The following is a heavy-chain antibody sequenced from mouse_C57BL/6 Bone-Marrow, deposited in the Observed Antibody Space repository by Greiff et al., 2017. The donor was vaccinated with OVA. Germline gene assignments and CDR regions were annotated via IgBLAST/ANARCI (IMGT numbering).Heavy chain of an antibody. CDR1: GYSITSGYY. CDR3: ASWEFAY. Sequence: EVHLVESGPGLVKPSQSLSLTCSVTGYSITSGYYWNWIRQFPGNKLEWMGYISYDGSNNYNPSLKNRISITRDTSKNQFFLKLTSVTTEDTATYYCASWEFAYWGQGALVTVSA. J-gene: IGHJ3*01. CDR2: ISYDGSN. V-gene: IGHV3-6*01. D-gene: IGHD4-1*01.